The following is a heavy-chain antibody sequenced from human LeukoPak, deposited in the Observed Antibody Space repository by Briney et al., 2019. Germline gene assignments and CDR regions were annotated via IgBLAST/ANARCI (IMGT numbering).Heavy chain of an antibody. D-gene: IGHD4-17*01. V-gene: IGHV3-23*01. J-gene: IGHJ4*02. Sequence: PGGSLRLSCAASGFSFSSYAMTWVRQAPGKGLEWVSCISVSGGSTYYADFVKGRFTICRDTSKKTLYLQMNRLRGGETAVYLCAGVPFGDGFDSWGRGTLV. CDR3: AGVPFGDGFDS. CDR2: ISVSGGST. CDR1: GFSFSSYA.